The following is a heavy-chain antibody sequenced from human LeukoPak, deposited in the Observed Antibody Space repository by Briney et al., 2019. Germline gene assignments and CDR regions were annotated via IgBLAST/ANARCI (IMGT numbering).Heavy chain of an antibody. CDR3: ARVETTMIRY. Sequence: PSETLSLTCTVSGGSISSYYWSWIRQPPGKGLEWIGYIYYSGSTNYNPSLKSRVTISVDTSKNQFSLKLSSVTAADTAVYYCARVETTMIRYWGQGTLVAVSS. CDR1: GGSISSYY. D-gene: IGHD3-16*01. CDR2: IYYSGST. J-gene: IGHJ4*02. V-gene: IGHV4-59*01.